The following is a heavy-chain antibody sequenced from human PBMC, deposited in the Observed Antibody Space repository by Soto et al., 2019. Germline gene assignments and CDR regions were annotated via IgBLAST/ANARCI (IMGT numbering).Heavy chain of an antibody. J-gene: IGHJ6*02. Sequence: GASVKVSCKASGYTFTSYYMHWLRQAPGQGLEWMGIINPSGGSTSYAQKFQGRVTMTRDTSTSTVYMELSSLRSEDTAVYYCARDLAPIWFGEFRLNYYGMDVWGQGTTVTVSS. CDR2: INPSGGST. V-gene: IGHV1-46*01. CDR1: GYTFTSYY. CDR3: ARDLAPIWFGEFRLNYYGMDV. D-gene: IGHD3-10*01.